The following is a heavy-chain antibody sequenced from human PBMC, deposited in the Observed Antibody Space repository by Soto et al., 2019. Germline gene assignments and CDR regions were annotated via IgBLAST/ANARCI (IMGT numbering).Heavy chain of an antibody. V-gene: IGHV3-23*01. CDR1: GFTFNNYA. CDR2: INNGGDNI. J-gene: IGHJ4*02. D-gene: IGHD2-2*01. Sequence: EVQLLESGGGLLQPGGSLRLSCAASGFTFNNYAMSWVRQAPGKGLEWVSSINNGGDNIYYADSVKGRFTISRDNSKSTRYLQMNSLRAEDTAVYYCAKTFLARYCSSSICYDPADYFDYWGQGTLVTVSS. CDR3: AKTFLARYCSSSICYDPADYFDY.